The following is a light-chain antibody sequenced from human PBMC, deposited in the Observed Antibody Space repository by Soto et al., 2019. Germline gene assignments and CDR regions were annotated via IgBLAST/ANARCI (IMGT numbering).Light chain of an antibody. CDR2: DAS. V-gene: IGKV3-11*01. CDR3: QHRSNWPPYT. CDR1: QSVSRY. J-gene: IGKJ4*01. Sequence: EIVLTQSPATLSLSPGEIATLFCSASQSVSRYLAWYQQKPGQAPRILIYDASNRATGIPARFSGSRSGTDFTLTISSLEPEDFAVYYCQHRSNWPPYTFGGGTKVEI.